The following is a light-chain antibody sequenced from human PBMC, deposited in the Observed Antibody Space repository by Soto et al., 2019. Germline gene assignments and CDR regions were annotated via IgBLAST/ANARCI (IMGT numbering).Light chain of an antibody. CDR2: SAS. V-gene: IGKV1-27*01. Sequence: DIQMTQSPSSLSASVGDRVTITCRAIQDISVYLAWYQQKPGKVPKLLIYSASTLQSGVPSRFSGSGSGTDFTLTISSLQPEDVANYYCQKFNTAPLTFGQGTRLEIK. J-gene: IGKJ5*01. CDR3: QKFNTAPLT. CDR1: QDISVY.